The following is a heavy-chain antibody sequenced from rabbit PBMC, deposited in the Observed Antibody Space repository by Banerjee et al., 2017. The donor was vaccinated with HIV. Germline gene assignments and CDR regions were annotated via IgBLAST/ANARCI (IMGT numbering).Heavy chain of an antibody. J-gene: IGHJ4*01. Sequence: QSLEESGGDLVQPGASLTLTCTASGFDLSSYYYMCWVRQAPGKGLEWIACIDTGDGNTYYVSWVNGRFTISLDNAQNTVFLQMTSLTPADTATYFCTREGGLWGPGTLVTVS. CDR3: TREGGL. CDR1: GFDLSSYYY. V-gene: IGHV1S40*01. CDR2: IDTGDGNT.